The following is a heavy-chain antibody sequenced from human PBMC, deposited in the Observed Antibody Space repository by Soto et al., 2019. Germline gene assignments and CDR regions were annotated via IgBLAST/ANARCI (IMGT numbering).Heavy chain of an antibody. D-gene: IGHD2-15*01. CDR1: GGSFSGYY. CDR2: INHSGST. Sequence: QVQLQQWGAGLLKPSETLSLTCAVYGGSFSGYYWSWIRQPPGKGLEWIGEINHSGSTNYNPSLKSRVTISVDTSKNQFSLKLSSVTAAGTAVYYCARTACCSGGSCYYGVVDPWGQGTLVTVSS. V-gene: IGHV4-34*01. CDR3: ARTACCSGGSCYYGVVDP. J-gene: IGHJ5*02.